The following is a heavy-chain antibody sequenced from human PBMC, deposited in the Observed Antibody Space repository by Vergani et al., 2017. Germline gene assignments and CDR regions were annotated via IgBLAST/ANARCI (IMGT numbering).Heavy chain of an antibody. J-gene: IGHJ5*02. V-gene: IGHV4-59*01. D-gene: IGHD3-16*01. CDR1: GGSISSYY. Sequence: QVQLQESGPGLVKPSETLSLTCTVSGGSISSYYWSWIRQPPGKGLEWIGYIYYSGSTNYNPSLKSRVTISVDTSKNQFSLKLSSVTAAATAAYYCARDIGGEPPMADLWFDPWGQGTLVTVSS. CDR2: IYYSGST. CDR3: ARDIGGEPPMADLWFDP.